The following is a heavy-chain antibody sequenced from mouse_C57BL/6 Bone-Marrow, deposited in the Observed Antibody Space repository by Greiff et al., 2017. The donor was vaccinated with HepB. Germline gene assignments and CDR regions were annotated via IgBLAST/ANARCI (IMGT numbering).Heavy chain of an antibody. J-gene: IGHJ2*01. CDR3: ARHYGSSYGYFDY. CDR2: ISSGGSYT. V-gene: IGHV5-6*01. CDR1: GFTFSSYG. Sequence: EVKLMESGGDLVKPGGSLKLSCAASGFTFSSYGMSWVRQTPDKRLEWVANISSGGSYTYYTDSVKGRITISRDNAKNTLYLQMSSLKSEDTAMYYCARHYGSSYGYFDYWGQGTTLTVSS. D-gene: IGHD1-1*01.